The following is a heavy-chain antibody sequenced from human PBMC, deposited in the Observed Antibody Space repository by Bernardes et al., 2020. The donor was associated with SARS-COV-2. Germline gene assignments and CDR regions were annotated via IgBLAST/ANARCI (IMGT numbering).Heavy chain of an antibody. V-gene: IGHV3-21*01. CDR1: GVTFSGYS. CDR2: ISSSSSYI. J-gene: IGHJ6*02. Sequence: GGSLRLSCAASGVTFSGYSMNWVRQAPGKGLEWVSSISSSSSYIYYADSVKGRFTISRDNAKNSLYLQMNSLRAEDTAVYYCARGESDYGMDVWGQGTTVTVSS. CDR3: ARGESDYGMDV.